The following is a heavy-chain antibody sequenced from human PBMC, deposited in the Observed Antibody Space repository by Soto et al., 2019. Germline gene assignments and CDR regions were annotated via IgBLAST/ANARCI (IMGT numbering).Heavy chain of an antibody. Sequence: GASVKVSCKASGYTFTSYGISWVRQAPGQGLEWMGWISAYNGNTNYAQKLQGRVTMTTDTSTSTAYMELRSLRSDDTAVYYCARAYLYGYCSGGSCYYWFDPWGQGTLVTVSS. CDR3: ARAYLYGYCSGGSCYYWFDP. CDR2: ISAYNGNT. CDR1: GYTFTSYG. D-gene: IGHD2-15*01. J-gene: IGHJ5*02. V-gene: IGHV1-18*01.